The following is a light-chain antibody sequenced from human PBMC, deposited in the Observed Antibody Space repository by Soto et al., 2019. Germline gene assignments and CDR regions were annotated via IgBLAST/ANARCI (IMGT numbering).Light chain of an antibody. CDR1: QNIFTY. CDR3: QQYTSYPWT. Sequence: DIQMTQSPSSLSASVGDRVTISCRASQNIFTYLAWFQQKPGKAPKSLIYVASKLQSGVPSRFTGSGSGTDFTLTISSLQPEDVATYYCQQYTSYPWTFGQGTKVDIK. V-gene: IGKV1-16*01. J-gene: IGKJ1*01. CDR2: VAS.